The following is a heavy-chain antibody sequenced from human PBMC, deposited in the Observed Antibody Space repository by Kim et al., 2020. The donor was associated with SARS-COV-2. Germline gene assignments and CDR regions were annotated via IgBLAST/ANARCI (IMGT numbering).Heavy chain of an antibody. CDR1: GFTFSSYA. Sequence: GGSLRLSCAASGFTFSSYAMSWVRQAPGKGLEWVSAISGSGGSTYYADSVKGRFTISRDNSKNTLYLQMNSLRAEDTAVYYCAKPNYYDSSGYWMYYFDYWGQGPLVTVSS. CDR2: ISGSGGST. J-gene: IGHJ4*02. V-gene: IGHV3-23*01. CDR3: AKPNYYDSSGYWMYYFDY. D-gene: IGHD3-22*01.